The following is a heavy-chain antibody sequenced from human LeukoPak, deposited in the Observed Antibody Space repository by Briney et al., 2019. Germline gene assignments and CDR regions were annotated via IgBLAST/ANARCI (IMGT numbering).Heavy chain of an antibody. CDR3: AKVEGREYYYDSSGYPSGAFDI. Sequence: GGSLRLSCAASGSTFSTYGMHWVRQAPGKGLEWVAVISYDGSNKYYADSVKGRFTISRDNSKNTLYLQMNSLRAEDTAVYYCAKVEGREYYYDSSGYPSGAFDIWGQGTMVTASS. J-gene: IGHJ3*02. CDR1: GSTFSTYG. CDR2: ISYDGSNK. V-gene: IGHV3-30*18. D-gene: IGHD3-22*01.